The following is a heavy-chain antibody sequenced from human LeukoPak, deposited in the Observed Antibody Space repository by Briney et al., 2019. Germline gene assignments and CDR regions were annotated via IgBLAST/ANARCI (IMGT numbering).Heavy chain of an antibody. V-gene: IGHV1-69*04. CDR1: GGTFSSYA. Sequence: ASVKVSCKASGGTFSSYAIGWVRQAPGQGLEWMGRIIPILGIANYAQKFQGRVTITADKSTSTAYMELSSLRSEDTAVYYCAASYCGGDCYSGGFDYWGQGTLVTVSS. CDR2: IIPILGIA. CDR3: AASYCGGDCYSGGFDY. J-gene: IGHJ4*02. D-gene: IGHD2-21*02.